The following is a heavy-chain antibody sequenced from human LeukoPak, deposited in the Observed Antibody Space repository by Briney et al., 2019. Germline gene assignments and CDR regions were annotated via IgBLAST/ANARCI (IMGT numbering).Heavy chain of an antibody. D-gene: IGHD6-13*01. J-gene: IGHJ4*02. CDR1: GFTFSDYY. CDR3: GGLQGTAAGTPDNDY. CDR2: ISSSSSYT. V-gene: IGHV3-11*06. Sequence: GGSLRLSCAASGFTFSDYYMSWIRQAPGKGLEWVSYISSSSSYTNYADSVKGRFTISRDNAKNSLYLQMNSLRAEDTAVYYCGGLQGTAAGTPDNDYWGQGTLVTVSS.